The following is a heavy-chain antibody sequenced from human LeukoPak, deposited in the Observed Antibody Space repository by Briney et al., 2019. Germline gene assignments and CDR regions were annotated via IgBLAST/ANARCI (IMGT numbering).Heavy chain of an antibody. J-gene: IGHJ4*02. D-gene: IGHD1-26*01. CDR1: GGSISSSSYY. V-gene: IGHV4-39*01. CDR2: IYYSGST. CDR3: ARHGDGESGSYYPLGY. Sequence: PSETLSLTCTVSGGSISSSSYYWGWIRQPPGKGLERIGSIYYSGSTYYNPSLKSRVTISVDTSKNQFSLKLSSVTAADTAVYYCARHGDGESGSYYPLGYWGQGTLVTVSS.